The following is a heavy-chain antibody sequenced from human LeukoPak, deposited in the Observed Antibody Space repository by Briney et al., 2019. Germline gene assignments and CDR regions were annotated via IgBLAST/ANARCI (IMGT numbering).Heavy chain of an antibody. Sequence: ASVKVSCKASGGTFSSYAISWVRQAPGQGLEWMGWMNPNSGNTGYAQKFQGRVTMTRNTSISTAYMELSSLRSEDTAVYYCATRYPYYYYYGMDVWGQGTTVTVSS. D-gene: IGHD1-1*01. J-gene: IGHJ6*02. CDR2: MNPNSGNT. CDR1: GGTFSSYA. V-gene: IGHV1-8*02. CDR3: ATRYPYYYYYGMDV.